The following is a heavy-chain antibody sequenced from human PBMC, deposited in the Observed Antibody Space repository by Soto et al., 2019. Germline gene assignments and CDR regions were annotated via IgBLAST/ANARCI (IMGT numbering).Heavy chain of an antibody. J-gene: IGHJ6*03. CDR1: GGSIGSYY. CDR2: MYYGGST. V-gene: IGHV4-59*01. D-gene: IGHD3-3*01. Sequence: SETLSLTCTVSGGSIGSYYWSWIRQPPGKGLEWIGDMYYGGSTNYNPSLKSRVTISVDTSKHQFSLTLSSVTAADTAVYYCPSPGGIFGQTCYMVGWGKGTTVTLPS. CDR3: PSPGGIFGQTCYMVG.